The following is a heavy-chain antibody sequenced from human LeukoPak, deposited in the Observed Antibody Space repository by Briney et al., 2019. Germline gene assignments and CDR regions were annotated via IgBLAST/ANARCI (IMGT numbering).Heavy chain of an antibody. V-gene: IGHV3-23*01. D-gene: IGHD1-7*01. CDR1: GFTFSSYA. CDR3: AATLGGTTRRFDF. J-gene: IGHJ4*02. Sequence: PGGSLRLSCAASGFTFSSYAMGWVRQAPGKGLEWVSAISGVGASTYYSDSVRGRFTISRDNSKNTLYLQMNSLRAEDTAVYYCAATLGGTTRRFDFWGQGTLVTVSS. CDR2: ISGVGAST.